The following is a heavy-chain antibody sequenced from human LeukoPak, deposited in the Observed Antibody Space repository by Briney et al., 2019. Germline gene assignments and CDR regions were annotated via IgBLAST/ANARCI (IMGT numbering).Heavy chain of an antibody. J-gene: IGHJ4*02. CDR3: AKDRGITFGGVIVMNFDY. Sequence: PGASLRLSCAASGFTFSSYAMSWVRQAPGKGLEWVSAISGSGGSTYYADSVKGQFTITRDNSKNTLYLQMNSLRAEDTAVYYCAKDRGITFGGVIVMNFDYWGQGTLVTVSS. CDR1: GFTFSSYA. CDR2: ISGSGGST. D-gene: IGHD3-16*02. V-gene: IGHV3-23*01.